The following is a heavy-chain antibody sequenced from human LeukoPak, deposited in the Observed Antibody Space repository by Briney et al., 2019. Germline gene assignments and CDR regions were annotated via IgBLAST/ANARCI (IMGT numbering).Heavy chain of an antibody. D-gene: IGHD4-23*01. CDR1: GFTFSSYE. CDR3: AREAARWHHREGGYFDY. J-gene: IGHJ4*02. V-gene: IGHV3-48*03. CDR2: ISSSGSTI. Sequence: GGSLRLSCAASGFTFSSYEMNWVRQAPGKGLEWVSYISSSGSTIYYADSVKGRFTISRDNAKNSLYLQMNSLRAEDTAVYYCAREAARWHHREGGYFDYWGQGTLVTVSS.